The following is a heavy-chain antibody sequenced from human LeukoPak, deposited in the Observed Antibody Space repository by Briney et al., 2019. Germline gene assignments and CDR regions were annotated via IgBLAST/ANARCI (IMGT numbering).Heavy chain of an antibody. J-gene: IGHJ4*02. D-gene: IGHD5-18*01. V-gene: IGHV3-7*05. CDR1: GFTFSTSW. Sequence: PGGSLRLSCAASGFTFSTSWMDCVRQAPGEGLEWVAKIKEDGSQKYYVDSVKGRFTISKDNAKNSLYLQMNSLRPEDTAVYYCARDRGYSSFDYWGQGTLVTVPS. CDR2: IKEDGSQK. CDR3: ARDRGYSSFDY.